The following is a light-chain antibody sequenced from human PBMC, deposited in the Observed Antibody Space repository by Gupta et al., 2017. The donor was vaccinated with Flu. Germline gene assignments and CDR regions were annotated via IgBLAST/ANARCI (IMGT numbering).Light chain of an antibody. Sequence: DVVLTQSPLSLSVTRGAPVSIHCRSDQSLRNSHDGNVYLDWFVQKPGQSPLLLIYTLSLLNKSSGVTDRFRGSGTDTDSNLTITRVEVEDVGIYYCMQRAQFPWTFGQGTKLEMK. CDR1: QSLRNSHDGNVY. V-gene: IGKV2-40*01. J-gene: IGKJ1*01. CDR3: MQRAQFPWT. CDR2: TLS.